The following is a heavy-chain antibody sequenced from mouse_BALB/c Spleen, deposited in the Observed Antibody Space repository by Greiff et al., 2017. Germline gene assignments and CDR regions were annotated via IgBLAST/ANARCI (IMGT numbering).Heavy chain of an antibody. D-gene: IGHD1-1*01. CDR3: ARPYGSSYYFDY. Sequence: VQLKESGGDLVKPGGSLKLSCAASGFTFSSYGMSWVRQTPDKRLEWVATISSGGGSTYYPDTVKGRFTISRDNAKNTLYLQMSSLKSEDTAMYYCARPYGSSYYFDYWGQGTTLTVSS. V-gene: IGHV5-6*01. J-gene: IGHJ2*01. CDR1: GFTFSSYG. CDR2: ISSGGGST.